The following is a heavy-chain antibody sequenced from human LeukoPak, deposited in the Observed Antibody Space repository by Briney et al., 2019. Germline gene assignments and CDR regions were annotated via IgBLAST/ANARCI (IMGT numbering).Heavy chain of an antibody. Sequence: QSGGSLRLSCVVSGFIVSSNYMSWVRQAPGKGLEWVSIIYSSGSTYYADSVKGRFTISRDNSKNTLYLQMNSLRAEDTAVYYCARRGNYYGSGSNNWFDPWGQGTLVTVSS. CDR2: IYSSGST. V-gene: IGHV3-66*04. CDR3: ARRGNYYGSGSNNWFDP. D-gene: IGHD3-10*01. CDR1: GFIVSSNY. J-gene: IGHJ5*02.